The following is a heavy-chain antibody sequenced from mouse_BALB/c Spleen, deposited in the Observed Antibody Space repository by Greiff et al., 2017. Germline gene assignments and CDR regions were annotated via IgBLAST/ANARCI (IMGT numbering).Heavy chain of an antibody. CDR2: IWSGGST. Sequence: VKLVESGPGLVQPSQSLSITCTVSGFSLTSYGVHWVRQSPGKGLEWLGVIWSGGSTDYNAAFISRLSISKDNSKSQVFFKMNSLQANDTAIYYCARNAYGSRYWYFDVWGAGTTVTVSS. D-gene: IGHD1-1*01. J-gene: IGHJ1*01. CDR3: ARNAYGSRYWYFDV. V-gene: IGHV2-2*02. CDR1: GFSLTSYG.